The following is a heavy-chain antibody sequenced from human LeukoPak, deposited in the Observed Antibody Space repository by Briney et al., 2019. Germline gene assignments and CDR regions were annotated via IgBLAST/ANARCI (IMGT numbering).Heavy chain of an antibody. Sequence: ASVKVSCTASGYTFTSYYMHGVRQAPGQGLEWMGIINPSGGSTSYAQRFQGRVTMTRDTSTSTVYMELSSLTSEDTAVYYCAREQSDITVVAQAYFQYWGQGTLVTVSS. D-gene: IGHD6-19*01. J-gene: IGHJ1*01. CDR3: AREQSDITVVAQAYFQY. CDR1: GYTFTSYY. CDR2: INPSGGST. V-gene: IGHV1-46*01.